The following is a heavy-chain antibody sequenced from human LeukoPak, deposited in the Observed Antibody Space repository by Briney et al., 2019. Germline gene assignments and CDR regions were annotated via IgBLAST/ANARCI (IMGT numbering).Heavy chain of an antibody. Sequence: GGSLRLSCAASGFTFSSYEMNWVRQAPGKGPEWVSYISSSGSTIYYVDSVKGRFTISRDNAKNSLYLQMNSLRAEDTAVYYCARESLYRNYYYGMDVWGQGTTVTVSS. CDR3: ARESLYRNYYYGMDV. J-gene: IGHJ6*02. CDR2: ISSSGSTI. V-gene: IGHV3-48*03. CDR1: GFTFSSYE. D-gene: IGHD2-2*02.